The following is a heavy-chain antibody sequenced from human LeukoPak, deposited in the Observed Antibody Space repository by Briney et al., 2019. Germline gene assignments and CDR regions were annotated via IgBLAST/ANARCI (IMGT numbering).Heavy chain of an antibody. D-gene: IGHD3-22*01. V-gene: IGHV4-39*02. Sequence: SETLSLTCTVSGDSISSSKKYWGWVRQPPGKGLEWIGSIYHSGSTYYNPSLKSRVTISVDTSKNHFSLKLSSVTAADTAVYYCARDRHYYDSSGYLSYFDYWGQGTLVTVSS. J-gene: IGHJ4*02. CDR2: IYHSGST. CDR3: ARDRHYYDSSGYLSYFDY. CDR1: GDSISSSKKY.